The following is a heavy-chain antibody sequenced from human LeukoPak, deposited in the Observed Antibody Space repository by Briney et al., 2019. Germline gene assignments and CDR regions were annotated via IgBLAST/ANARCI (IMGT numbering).Heavy chain of an antibody. V-gene: IGHV4-39*01. CDR3: ARQEGRRYFDL. CDR2: IYYSGST. CDR1: GGSFSSSTYY. J-gene: IGHJ2*01. D-gene: IGHD1-26*01. Sequence: SETLSLTCTVSGGSFSSSTYYWGWIRQPPGKGLEWIGSIYYSGSTYYNPSLKSRVTISVDTSKNQFSLKLSSVTAADTAVYYCARQEGRRYFDLWGRGSLITVSS.